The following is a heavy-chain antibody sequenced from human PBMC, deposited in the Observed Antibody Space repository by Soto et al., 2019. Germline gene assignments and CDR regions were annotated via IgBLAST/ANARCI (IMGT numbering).Heavy chain of an antibody. V-gene: IGHV6-1*01. J-gene: IGHJ6*02. CDR1: GDSVSSNSAA. D-gene: IGHD6-19*01. Sequence: SQTLSLTCAISGDSVSSNSAAWNWIRQSPSRGLEWLGRTYYRSKWYNDYAVSVKSRITINPDTSKNQFSLQLNSVTPEDTAVYYCARSARIAVATASSDYGMDVWRHATTVTVSS. CDR3: ARSARIAVATASSDYGMDV. CDR2: TYYRSKWYN.